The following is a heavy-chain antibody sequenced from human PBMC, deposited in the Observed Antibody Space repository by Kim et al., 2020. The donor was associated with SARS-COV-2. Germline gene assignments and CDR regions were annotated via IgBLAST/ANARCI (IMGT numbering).Heavy chain of an antibody. Sequence: GGSLRLSCAASGFTFSSYAMHWVRQAPGKGLEWVAVISYDGSNKYYADSVKGRFTISRDNSKNTLYLQMNSLRAEDTAVYYCAREGYSYGFFEDLTYGMDVWGQGTTVTVSS. D-gene: IGHD5-18*01. V-gene: IGHV3-30*04. CDR3: AREGYSYGFFEDLTYGMDV. CDR1: GFTFSSYA. CDR2: ISYDGSNK. J-gene: IGHJ6*02.